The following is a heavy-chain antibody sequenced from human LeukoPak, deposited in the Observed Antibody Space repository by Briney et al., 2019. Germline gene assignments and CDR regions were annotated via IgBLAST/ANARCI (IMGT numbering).Heavy chain of an antibody. CDR2: ISYDGRNT. CDR1: GFTFRNYG. CDR3: AKNGEVLSWFDP. Sequence: GGSLRLSCAASGFTFRNYGMHWVRQAPGKGLEWVAIISYDGRNTFYADSVKGRFTISRDNSKNTLYLQMNSLRAEDTAVYSCAKNGEVLSWFDPWGQGTLVTVSS. J-gene: IGHJ5*02. D-gene: IGHD3-10*01. V-gene: IGHV3-30*18.